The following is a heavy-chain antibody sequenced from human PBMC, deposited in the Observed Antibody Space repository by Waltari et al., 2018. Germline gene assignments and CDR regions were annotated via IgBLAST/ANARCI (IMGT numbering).Heavy chain of an antibody. CDR3: SRDGPYCSSTSCYWSGYYYYYMDV. CDR2: IRTTAYGGTT. Sequence: TASGFNFGDYTMSWFRQAPGKGLEWVGFIRTTAYGGTTEYDASVKGRFSISRDDSKSIAYLQMNSLKTEDTAVYYCSRDGPYCSSTSCYWSGYYYYYMDVWGKGTTVTVSS. J-gene: IGHJ6*03. CDR1: GFNFGDYT. V-gene: IGHV3-49*03. D-gene: IGHD2-2*01.